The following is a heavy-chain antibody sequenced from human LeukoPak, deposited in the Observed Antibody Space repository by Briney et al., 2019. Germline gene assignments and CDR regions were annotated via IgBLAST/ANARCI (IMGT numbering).Heavy chain of an antibody. CDR2: IWYDGSNK. CDR3: ARERYYYDSSGYDRGFDY. CDR1: GFTFSSYG. V-gene: IGHV3-33*01. D-gene: IGHD3-22*01. J-gene: IGHJ4*02. Sequence: GGSLRFSCAASGFTFSSYGMHWVRQAPGKGLEWVAVIWYDGSNKYYADSVKGRFTISRDNSKNTLYLQMNSLRAEDTAVYYCARERYYYDSSGYDRGFDYWGQGTLVTVSS.